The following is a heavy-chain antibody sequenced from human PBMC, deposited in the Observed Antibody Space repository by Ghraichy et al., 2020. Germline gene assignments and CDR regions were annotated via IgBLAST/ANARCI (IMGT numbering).Heavy chain of an antibody. J-gene: IGHJ4*02. CDR3: ARDREYGDPSWDY. Sequence: GESLNISCAASGFTFSSYSMNWVRQAPGKGLEWVSSISSSSSYIYYADSVKGRFTISRDNAKNSLYLQMNSLRAEDTAVYYCARDREYGDPSWDYWGQGTLVTVSS. CDR2: ISSSSSYI. V-gene: IGHV3-21*01. D-gene: IGHD4-17*01. CDR1: GFTFSSYS.